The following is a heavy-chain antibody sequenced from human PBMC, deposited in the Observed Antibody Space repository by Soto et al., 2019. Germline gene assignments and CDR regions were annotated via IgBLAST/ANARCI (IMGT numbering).Heavy chain of an antibody. CDR2: INHSGST. D-gene: IGHD2-21*02. Sequence: NPSETLSLTCAVYGGSFSGYYWSWIRQPPGKGLEWIGEINHSGSTNYNPSLKSRVTISVDTSKNQFSLKLSSVTAADTAVYYCARGLPVVVTAIPKNWFDPWGQGTLVTVSS. CDR1: GGSFSGYY. J-gene: IGHJ5*02. V-gene: IGHV4-34*01. CDR3: ARGLPVVVTAIPKNWFDP.